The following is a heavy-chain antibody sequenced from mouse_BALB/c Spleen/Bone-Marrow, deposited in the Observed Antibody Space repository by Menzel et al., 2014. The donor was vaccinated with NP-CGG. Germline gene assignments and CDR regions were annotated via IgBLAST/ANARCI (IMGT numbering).Heavy chain of an antibody. J-gene: IGHJ4*01. Sequence: EVNMVESGGGLVKPGGYRKLSCAASGFTFSSFGMHWVRQAPEKGLEWVAYISSGSSTIYYADTVKGRFTISRDNPKNTLFLQMTSLRSEDTAMYYCARDDDYAMAYWGQGSSVTVSS. CDR3: ARDDDYAMAY. CDR2: ISSGSSTI. V-gene: IGHV5-17*02. CDR1: GFTFSSFG.